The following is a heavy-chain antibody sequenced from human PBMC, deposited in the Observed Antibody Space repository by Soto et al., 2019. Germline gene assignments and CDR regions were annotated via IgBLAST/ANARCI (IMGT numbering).Heavy chain of an antibody. V-gene: IGHV3-74*01. J-gene: IGHJ4*02. Sequence: PGGSLRLSCASSGFNFVNNWMHWVRQAPGKVLEWVSRMNCDGRTTNYSDSVKGRFTVSRDNAKNTLYLQMNSLRAEDTAVYYCATAEVDYWGPGTMVTVSS. CDR3: ATAEVDY. CDR2: MNCDGRTT. CDR1: GFNFVNNW.